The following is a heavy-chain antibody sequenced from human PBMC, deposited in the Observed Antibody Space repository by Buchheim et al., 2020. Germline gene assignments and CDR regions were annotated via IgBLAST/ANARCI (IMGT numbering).Heavy chain of an antibody. CDR3: ARAFRAMIVDPTDL. Sequence: EVQLVESGEGLVQPGGSLRLSCAASGFTFSSYAMHWVRQAPGKGLEYVSAISSNGGSTYYADSVKGRFTISRDNSKYTLYLQMGSLRAEDMAVYYCARAFRAMIVDPTDLWGRGTL. V-gene: IGHV3-64*02. J-gene: IGHJ2*01. CDR1: GFTFSSYA. D-gene: IGHD3-22*01. CDR2: ISSNGGST.